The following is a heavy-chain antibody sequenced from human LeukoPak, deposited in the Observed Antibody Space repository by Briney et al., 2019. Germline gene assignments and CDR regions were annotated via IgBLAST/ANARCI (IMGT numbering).Heavy chain of an antibody. CDR3: ARYLFAYDTSAQGGMDV. J-gene: IGHJ6*02. CDR1: GFTFSNAW. Sequence: GGSLRLSCAASGFTFSNAWMSWVRQAPGKGLEWVGVIRSKAHGGTTQYAASVMGRFSISRDDSNYIAYLQMNSLKAEDTAVYYCARYLFAYDTSAQGGMDVWGQGTTVTVSS. D-gene: IGHD3-22*01. V-gene: IGHV3-71*01. CDR2: IRSKAHGGTT.